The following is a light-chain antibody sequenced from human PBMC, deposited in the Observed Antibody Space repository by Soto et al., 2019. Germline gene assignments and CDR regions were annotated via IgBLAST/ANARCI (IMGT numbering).Light chain of an antibody. V-gene: IGLV2-23*01. J-gene: IGLJ2*01. CDR1: SSDVGSYNL. CDR2: EGS. Sequence: QSVLTQPASVSGSPGQSITISCTGTSSDVGSYNLVSWYQQHPGKAPKLMIYEGSKRPSGVSNRFSGSKSGNTASLTISGLQADVEADYYCCSYAGSSTLVFGGGTLLTVL. CDR3: CSYAGSSTLV.